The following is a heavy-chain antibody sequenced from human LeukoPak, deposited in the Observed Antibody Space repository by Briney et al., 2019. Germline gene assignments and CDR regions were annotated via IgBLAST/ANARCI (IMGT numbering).Heavy chain of an antibody. D-gene: IGHD5-24*01. Sequence: GGSLRLSCAASGFTLSTYEMTWVRQAPGKGLEWVAVISYDGSNKYYADSVKGRFTISRDNSKNTLYLQMNSLRAEDTAVYYCAREWPMTPYFDYWGQGTLVTVSS. CDR2: ISYDGSNK. J-gene: IGHJ4*02. CDR1: GFTLSTYE. V-gene: IGHV3-30*04. CDR3: AREWPMTPYFDY.